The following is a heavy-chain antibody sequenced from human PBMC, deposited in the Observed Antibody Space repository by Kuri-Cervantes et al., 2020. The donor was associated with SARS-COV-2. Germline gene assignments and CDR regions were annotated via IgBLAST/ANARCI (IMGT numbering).Heavy chain of an antibody. Sequence: GSLRLSCAVYGGSFNGYFWTWIRQPPGKGLEWIGEINHSGSAKYNPSLKSRVTISVDTSRNQFSLKMTSVTAADTAVYYCARATGRYDSSGYYPTNYYYMDVWGKGTTVTVSS. D-gene: IGHD3-22*01. CDR1: GGSFNGYF. V-gene: IGHV4-34*01. CDR3: ARATGRYDSSGYYPTNYYYMDV. J-gene: IGHJ6*03. CDR2: INHSGSA.